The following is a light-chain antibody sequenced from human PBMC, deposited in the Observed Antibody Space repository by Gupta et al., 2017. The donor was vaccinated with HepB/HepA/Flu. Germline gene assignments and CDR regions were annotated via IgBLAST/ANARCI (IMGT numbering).Light chain of an antibody. CDR3: QQRSNWPPT. J-gene: IGKJ3*01. CDR2: DAS. Sequence: EIVLTQSPATLSLSPGERATLSCRASQSVSSALAWYQQKPVQAPRLLIFDASNRAADVPGRFSGSGSGTDFTLTISSLEPDDFAVYYCQQRSNWPPTFGPGTKVDIK. V-gene: IGKV3-11*01. CDR1: QSVSSA.